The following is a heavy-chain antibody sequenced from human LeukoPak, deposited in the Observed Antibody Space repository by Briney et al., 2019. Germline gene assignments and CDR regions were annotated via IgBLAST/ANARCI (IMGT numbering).Heavy chain of an antibody. CDR1: GYTFTGYY. CDR3: ARDSDSSGYYLGDETIDY. CDR2: INPNSGGT. Sequence: GASVKVSCKASGYTFTGYYMHWVRQAPGQGLEWMGWINPNSGGTNYAQKLQGRVTMTTDTSTSTAYMELRSLRSDDTAVYYCARDSDSSGYYLGDETIDYWGQGTLVTVSS. J-gene: IGHJ4*02. V-gene: IGHV1-2*02. D-gene: IGHD3-22*01.